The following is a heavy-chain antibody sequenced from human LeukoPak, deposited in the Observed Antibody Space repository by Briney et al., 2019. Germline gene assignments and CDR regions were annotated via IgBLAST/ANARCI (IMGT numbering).Heavy chain of an antibody. V-gene: IGHV5-51*01. Sequence: GESLKISFKGSGYSFTSYWIGWGRQMPGKGVEWRGIIYPGDSDTRYSASFQGQVTISADKSISHAYLQWSSLKASDTAMYYCARRDVDTAMVYFDYWGQGTLVTVSS. CDR2: IYPGDSDT. CDR3: ARRDVDTAMVYFDY. CDR1: GYSFTSYW. D-gene: IGHD5-18*01. J-gene: IGHJ4*02.